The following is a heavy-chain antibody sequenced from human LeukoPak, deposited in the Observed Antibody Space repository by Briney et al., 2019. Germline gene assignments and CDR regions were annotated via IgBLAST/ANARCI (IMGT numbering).Heavy chain of an antibody. V-gene: IGHV4-34*01. J-gene: IGHJ6*04. Sequence: PSETLSLTCAVYGVSFSGYYWSWVRQPPGKGLEWVGEINHSGSTNYNPYLKTPVTISVDTSKNHFSLKLSSVTAADTAVYYCAIGYSLSSFFYYSGMDVCGKGTTFTVSS. CDR3: AIGYSLSSFFYYSGMDV. CDR1: GVSFSGYY. CDR2: INHSGST. D-gene: IGHD2-21*01.